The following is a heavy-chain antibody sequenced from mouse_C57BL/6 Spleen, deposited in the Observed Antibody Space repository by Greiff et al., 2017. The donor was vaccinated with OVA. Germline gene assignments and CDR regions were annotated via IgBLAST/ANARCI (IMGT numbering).Heavy chain of an antibody. CDR2: LDPSDSYT. Sequence: QVQLQQPGAELVMPGASVKLSCKASGYTFTSYWLHWVKQRPGPGLEWIGELDPSDSYTNYNQKFKGKSTLTVDKSSSTAYMQLSSLTSEDSAVYYCATTVVATRYAMDYWGQGTSVTVSS. D-gene: IGHD1-1*01. CDR3: ATTVVATRYAMDY. J-gene: IGHJ4*01. V-gene: IGHV1-69*01. CDR1: GYTFTSYW.